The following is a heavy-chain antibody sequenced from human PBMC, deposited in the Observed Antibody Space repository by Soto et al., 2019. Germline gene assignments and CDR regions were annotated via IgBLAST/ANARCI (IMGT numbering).Heavy chain of an antibody. D-gene: IGHD3-22*01. CDR3: AKDDYDSSGYYPPGFFDY. CDR2: ISYDGSNK. V-gene: IGHV3-30*18. J-gene: IGHJ4*02. Sequence: GGSLRLSCAASGFTFSSYGMHWVRQAPGKGLEWVAVISYDGSNKYYADSVKGRFTISRDNSKNTLYLQMNSLRAEDTAVYYCAKDDYDSSGYYPPGFFDYWGQGTLVTVSS. CDR1: GFTFSSYG.